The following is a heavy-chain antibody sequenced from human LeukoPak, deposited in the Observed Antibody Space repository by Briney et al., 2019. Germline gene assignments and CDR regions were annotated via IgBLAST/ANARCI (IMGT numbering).Heavy chain of an antibody. V-gene: IGHV1-18*01. CDR3: TRTVLDCKNGVCYDY. J-gene: IGHJ4*02. D-gene: IGHD2-8*01. CDR2: ISPYNGNT. Sequence: ASVKVSCKTSGYTFTNYGISWVRQAPGQGLEWMGWISPYNGNTIYAQKPQGRVTVTTDTSTSTAYMELRRLRSDDTAVYYCTRTVLDCKNGVCYDYWGQGTLVTVSS. CDR1: GYTFTNYG.